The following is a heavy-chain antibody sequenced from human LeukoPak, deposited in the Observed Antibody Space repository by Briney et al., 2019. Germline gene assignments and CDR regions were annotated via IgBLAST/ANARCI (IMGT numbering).Heavy chain of an antibody. Sequence: SETLSLTCTVSGGSISSGDYYWSWIRQPPGKGLEWIGYIYYSGSTYYNPTLKSRVTISVDTSKNQFSLKLSSVTAADTAVYYCARELDYYDSSGALDYWGQGTLVTVSS. CDR2: IYYSGST. J-gene: IGHJ4*02. CDR1: GGSISSGDYY. D-gene: IGHD3-22*01. V-gene: IGHV4-30-4*01. CDR3: ARELDYYDSSGALDY.